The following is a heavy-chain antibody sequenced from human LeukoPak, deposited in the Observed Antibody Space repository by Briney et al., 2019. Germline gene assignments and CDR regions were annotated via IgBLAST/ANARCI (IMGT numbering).Heavy chain of an antibody. Sequence: ASVRVSCKASGYTFTGYAMHWVRQAPGQRLEWMGRINAGIGNTKYSQKFQGRVTITRDTSASTAYMELSSLRSEDTAVYYCAVVRGVMGGNYWGQGTLVTVSS. D-gene: IGHD3-10*01. J-gene: IGHJ4*02. V-gene: IGHV1-3*01. CDR1: GYTFTGYA. CDR2: INAGIGNT. CDR3: AVVRGVMGGNY.